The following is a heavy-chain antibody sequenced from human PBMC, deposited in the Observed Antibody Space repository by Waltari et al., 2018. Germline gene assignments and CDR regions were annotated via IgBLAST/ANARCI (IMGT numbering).Heavy chain of an antibody. D-gene: IGHD3-22*01. CDR2: VSASGAST. V-gene: IGHV3-23*01. CDR3: AKGGENFYESSGLDS. CDR1: GFTFNSYA. J-gene: IGHJ5*01. Sequence: EVQLLESGGGLVQSGGSLRLSCEASGFTFNSYAMAWVRQSPGKGLQWVAAVSASGASTFYADSVKGRFTVSRDTAKKTVYLQMSGLRAEDTAVYYCAKGGENFYESSGLDSWGQGTLVTVSS.